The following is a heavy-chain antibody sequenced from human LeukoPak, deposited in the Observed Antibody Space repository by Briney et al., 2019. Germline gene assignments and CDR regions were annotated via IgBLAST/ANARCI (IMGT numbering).Heavy chain of an antibody. Sequence: GGSLRLSCAASGFPFSSYALGWVRQPPGKGLEWVSAISGSGDRTYHADPVRGRFTISRDGSRNTLFLQMNSLRVEDTAVYYCARSTVTVAAAGIDYWGQGTLVTVSS. CDR3: ARSTVTVAAAGIDY. CDR2: ISGSGDRT. J-gene: IGHJ4*02. D-gene: IGHD6-13*01. CDR1: GFPFSSYA. V-gene: IGHV3-23*01.